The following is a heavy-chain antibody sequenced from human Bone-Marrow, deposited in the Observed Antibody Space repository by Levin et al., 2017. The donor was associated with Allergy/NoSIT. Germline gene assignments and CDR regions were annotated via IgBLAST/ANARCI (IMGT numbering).Heavy chain of an antibody. D-gene: IGHD5-12*01. J-gene: IGHJ6*02. V-gene: IGHV4-39*01. CDR1: GGSISSSSYY. Sequence: PSETLSLTCTVSGGSISSSSYYWGWIRQPPGTGLEWIGSIYYSGSTYYNPSLKSRVTISVDTSKNQFSLKLSSVTAADTAVYYCARLKQEWLRFWVGDPPYGMDVWGQGTTVTVSS. CDR2: IYYSGST. CDR3: ARLKQEWLRFWVGDPPYGMDV.